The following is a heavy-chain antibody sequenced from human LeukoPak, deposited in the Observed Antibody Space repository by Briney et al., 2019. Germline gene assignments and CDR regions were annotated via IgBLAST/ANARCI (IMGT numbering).Heavy chain of an antibody. V-gene: IGHV3-11*06. Sequence: PGGSLRLSCAASGFTFSDYYMSWLRQAPGKGLGWVSSISSSSSYIYYAGSVKGRFTISRDNAKNSLYLQMNSLRAEDTTVYYCARRFGRGVAEYSPYSGAFDIWGQGTMVTVSS. J-gene: IGHJ3*02. CDR1: GFTFSDYY. CDR2: ISSSSSYI. CDR3: ARRFGRGVAEYSPYSGAFDI. D-gene: IGHD6-6*01.